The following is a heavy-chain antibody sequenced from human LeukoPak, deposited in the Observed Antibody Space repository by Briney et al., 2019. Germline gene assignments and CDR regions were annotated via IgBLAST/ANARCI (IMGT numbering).Heavy chain of an antibody. J-gene: IGHJ5*02. V-gene: IGHV4-38-2*02. CDR3: ARGPRGSPGLRWFDP. CDR2: IYHSGTT. D-gene: IGHD2-8*02. CDR1: GDSISNGHY. Sequence: SETLSLTCTVSGDSISNGHYWGWIRQPPGKGLDWIGSIYHSGTTYYNPSLKSRVTLSVDKSKSQFSLRLTSVTAADTAVYYCARGPRGSPGLRWFDPWGQGILVTVSS.